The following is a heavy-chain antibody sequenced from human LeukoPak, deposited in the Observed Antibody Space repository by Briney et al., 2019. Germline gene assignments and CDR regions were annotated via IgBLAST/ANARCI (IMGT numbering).Heavy chain of an antibody. D-gene: IGHD3-3*01. CDR1: GYSISSGYY. CDR2: IYHSGST. V-gene: IGHV4-38-2*02. J-gene: IGHJ4*02. Sequence: SETLSLTCTVSGYSISSGYYWGWIRQPPGKGLEWIGSIYHSGSTYYNPSLKRRVTISVDTSKNQFSLKLSSVTAADTAVYYCARRPLYDSPFDYWGQGTLVTVSS. CDR3: ARRPLYDSPFDY.